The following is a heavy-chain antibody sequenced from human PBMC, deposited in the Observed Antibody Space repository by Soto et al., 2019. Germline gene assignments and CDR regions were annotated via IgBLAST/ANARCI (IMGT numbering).Heavy chain of an antibody. J-gene: IGHJ4*02. CDR3: ARGAPYYYDSSGYPGGNYFDY. CDR2: IYYSGST. D-gene: IGHD3-22*01. Sequence: SETLSLTCTFSGGSVSSGRYYLSWIRQPPGKGLEWIGYIYYSGSTNYNPSLKSRVTISVDTSKNQFSLKLSSVTAADTAVYYCARGAPYYYDSSGYPGGNYFDYWGQGNLVTVSS. V-gene: IGHV4-61*01. CDR1: GGSVSSGRYY.